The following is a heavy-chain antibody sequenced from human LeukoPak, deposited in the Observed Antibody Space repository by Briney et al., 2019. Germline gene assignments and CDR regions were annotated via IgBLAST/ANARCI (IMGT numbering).Heavy chain of an antibody. D-gene: IGHD3-22*01. CDR2: IYHSGST. CDR3: AREVYDSSGYYVGEYYFDY. CDR1: GGSISSGGYS. J-gene: IGHJ4*02. V-gene: IGHV4-30-2*01. Sequence: PSQTLSLTCAVWGGSISSGGYSGRWIRQPPGKGLEWIGYIYHSGSTYYNPSLKSRVTISVDRSKNQFSLKLSSVTAADTAVYYCAREVYDSSGYYVGEYYFDYWGQGTLVTVSS.